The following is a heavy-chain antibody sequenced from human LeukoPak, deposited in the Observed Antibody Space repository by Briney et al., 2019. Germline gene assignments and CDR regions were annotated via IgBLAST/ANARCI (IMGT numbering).Heavy chain of an antibody. CDR2: IGTDLSTI. D-gene: IGHD3-10*01. CDR3: ASYGSGSHDY. CDR1: GFTFSSYS. J-gene: IGHJ4*02. Sequence: PGGSLRLSCAASGFTFSSYSMNWVRQAPGKGLEWISYIGTDLSTIYYADSVKGRFTISRDDSKNTVYLQMNSLKTEDTAVYYCASYGSGSHDYWGQGSLVTVSS. V-gene: IGHV3-48*01.